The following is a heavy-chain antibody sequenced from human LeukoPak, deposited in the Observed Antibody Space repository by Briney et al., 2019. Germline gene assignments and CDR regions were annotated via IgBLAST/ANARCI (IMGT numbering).Heavy chain of an antibody. J-gene: IGHJ5*02. Sequence: PGGSLRLSCAASGFTFSSYSMNWVRQAPGKGLEWVSSISSSSSYIYYADSVKGRFTISRDNAKNSLYLQMNSLRAEDTAVYYCARYLYSGSFGLDPWGQGTLVTVSS. V-gene: IGHV3-21*01. CDR1: GFTFSSYS. CDR3: ARYLYSGSFGLDP. CDR2: ISSSSSYI. D-gene: IGHD3-10*01.